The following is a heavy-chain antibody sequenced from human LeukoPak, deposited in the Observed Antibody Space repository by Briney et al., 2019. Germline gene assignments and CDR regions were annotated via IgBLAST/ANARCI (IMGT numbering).Heavy chain of an antibody. CDR2: ISGRGK. Sequence: GGSLRLSCVGSGFTFANYAMVWVRQTPGKGLQWVSAISGRGKYYSDSVQGRFTVSRDNSKNTLYLQMNSLRAEDTAVYYCAEIQFQLPPATWPSIHWGQGTLVTVSS. CDR1: GFTFANYA. J-gene: IGHJ4*02. CDR3: AEIQFQLPPATWPSIH. V-gene: IGHV3-23*01. D-gene: IGHD4-11*01.